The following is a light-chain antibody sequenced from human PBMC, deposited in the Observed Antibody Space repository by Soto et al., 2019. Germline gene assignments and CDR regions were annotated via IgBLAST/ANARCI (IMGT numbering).Light chain of an antibody. CDR1: QSVRSD. Sequence: EIVMTQSPATLSVSPGERATLSCRASQSVRSDLAWYQQKPGQAPRLLIYGASTRATGIPARFSGSGSGTEFTLTISSLQSEDFAIYHCQQYSDWPPKGTFGQGTKVEIK. CDR2: GAS. V-gene: IGKV3-15*01. J-gene: IGKJ1*01. CDR3: QQYSDWPPKGT.